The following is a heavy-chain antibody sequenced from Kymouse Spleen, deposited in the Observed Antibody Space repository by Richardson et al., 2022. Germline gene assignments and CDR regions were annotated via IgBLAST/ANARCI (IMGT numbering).Heavy chain of an antibody. J-gene: IGHJ6*02. CDR2: INTNTGNP. Sequence: QVQLVQSGSELKKPGASVKVSCKASGYTFTSYAMNWVRQAPGQGLEWMGWINTNTGNPTYAQGFTGRFVFSLDTSVSTAYLQICSLKAEDTAVYYCARDEIQLWSVYYYYYGMDVWGQGTTVTVSS. V-gene: IGHV7-4-1*01. CDR3: ARDEIQLWSVYYYYYGMDV. D-gene: IGHD5-18,IGHD5-18*01. CDR1: GYTFTSYA.